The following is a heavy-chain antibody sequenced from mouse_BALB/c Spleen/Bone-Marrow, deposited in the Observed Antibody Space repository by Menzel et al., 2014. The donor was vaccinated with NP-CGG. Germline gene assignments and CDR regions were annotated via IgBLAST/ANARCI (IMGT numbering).Heavy chain of an antibody. J-gene: IGHJ4*01. Sequence: QVQLQQSGPELVKPGASVRISCKASGYAFSNSWMNWVKQRPGQGLEWIGRTYPGDGDTYYSGKFKGKATLTADKSSSTAYMQLSSLTSVDSAVYFCARSDGYRALDYWGQGTSVTVSS. CDR2: TYPGDGDT. D-gene: IGHD2-3*01. CDR1: GYAFSNSW. V-gene: IGHV1-82*01. CDR3: ARSDGYRALDY.